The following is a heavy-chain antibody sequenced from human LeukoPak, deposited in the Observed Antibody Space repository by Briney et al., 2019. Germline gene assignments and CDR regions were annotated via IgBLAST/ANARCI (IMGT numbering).Heavy chain of an antibody. V-gene: IGHV3-23*01. Sequence: GGSLRLPCAASGFIFSRYAMNWVRQAPGKGLEWVSAISGSGGSTYYADSVKGRFTISRDNSKNTLYLQMNSLRAEDTAVYYCAKEIAATPHNWFDPWGQGTLVTVSS. CDR2: ISGSGGST. CDR3: AKEIAATPHNWFDP. J-gene: IGHJ5*02. D-gene: IGHD6-25*01. CDR1: GFIFSRYA.